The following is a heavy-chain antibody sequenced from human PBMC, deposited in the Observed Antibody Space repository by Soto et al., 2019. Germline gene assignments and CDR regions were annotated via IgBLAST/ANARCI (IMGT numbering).Heavy chain of an antibody. CDR2: IYYSGSV. Sequence: SETLSLTCTVSGGSISPYHWHWIRQPPGKGLEWIGYIYYSGSVNYNPSLKSRVTISRDDSRSIAYLQMNSLKTDDTAVYYCSLDTSGYNYYLDYWGQGTLVTVSS. D-gene: IGHD3-22*01. CDR1: GGSISPYH. J-gene: IGHJ4*02. CDR3: SLDTSGYNYYLDY. V-gene: IGHV4-59*08.